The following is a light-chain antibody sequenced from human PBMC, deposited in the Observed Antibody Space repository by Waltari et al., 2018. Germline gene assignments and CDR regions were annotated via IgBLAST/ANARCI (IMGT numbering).Light chain of an antibody. Sequence: VSWTVSHPGKAPKLMIYEVNKRPSGVPDRFAGSKSGNTASLTVPGLQAEDEADYYCSSFAGAKEVVFGGGTKLTVL. CDR2: EVN. CDR3: SSFAGAKEVV. V-gene: IGLV2-8*01. J-gene: IGLJ2*01.